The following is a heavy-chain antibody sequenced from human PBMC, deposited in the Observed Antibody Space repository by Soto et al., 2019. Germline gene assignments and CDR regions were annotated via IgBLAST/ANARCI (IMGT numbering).Heavy chain of an antibody. V-gene: IGHV1-69*13. CDR1: GGTFSSYA. CDR3: ARELKEYYYYGMDV. CDR2: IIPIFGTA. Sequence: SVKVSCKASGGTFSSYAISWVRQAPGQGLEWMGGIIPIFGTANYAQKFQGRVTITADGSTSTAYMELSSLRSEDTAVYYCARELKEYYYYGMDVWGQGTTVTVSS. J-gene: IGHJ6*02.